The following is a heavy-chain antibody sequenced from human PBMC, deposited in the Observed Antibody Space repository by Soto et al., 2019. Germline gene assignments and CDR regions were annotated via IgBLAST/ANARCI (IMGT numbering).Heavy chain of an antibody. CDR2: INPNSGGT. CDR1: GYTFTGYY. CDR3: ASSRVISGYCSGGSCLWSAFDI. D-gene: IGHD2-15*01. V-gene: IGHV1-2*02. J-gene: IGHJ3*02. Sequence: QVQLVQSGAEVKKPGASVKVSCKASGYTFTGYYMHWVRQAPGQGLEWMGWINPNSGGTNYAQKFQGRVTMTRDTSISKAYMELSRLRSDDRAVYYCASSRVISGYCSGGSCLWSAFDIWGQGTMVTVSS.